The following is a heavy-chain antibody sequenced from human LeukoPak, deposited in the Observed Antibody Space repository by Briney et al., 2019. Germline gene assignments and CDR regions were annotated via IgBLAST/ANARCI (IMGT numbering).Heavy chain of an antibody. CDR1: GGSISSYY. J-gene: IGHJ5*02. CDR2: LYYSGST. CDR3: ARVSTYYDSSGYSEGWPNWFDP. D-gene: IGHD3-22*01. Sequence: SETLSLTCTVSGGSISSYYWSWIRQPPGKGLEGIGYLYYSGSTNYNPSLKSRVTISVDTSKNQFSLKLSSVTAADTAVYYCARVSTYYDSSGYSEGWPNWFDPWGQGTLVTVSS. V-gene: IGHV4-59*01.